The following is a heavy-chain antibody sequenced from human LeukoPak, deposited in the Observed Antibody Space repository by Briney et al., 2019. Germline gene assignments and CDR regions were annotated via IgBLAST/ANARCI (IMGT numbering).Heavy chain of an antibody. J-gene: IGHJ3*02. D-gene: IGHD3-22*01. CDR1: GGSISSGGYS. CDR2: IYHSGST. CDR3: ARFGYYHDAFDI. V-gene: IGHV4-30-2*01. Sequence: PSETLSLTCAVSGGSISSGGYSWSWIRQPPGKGLEWIGYIYHSGSTYYNPSLKSRVTISVDTSKNQFSLKLSSVTAADTAVYYCARFGYYHDAFDIWGQGTMVTVSS.